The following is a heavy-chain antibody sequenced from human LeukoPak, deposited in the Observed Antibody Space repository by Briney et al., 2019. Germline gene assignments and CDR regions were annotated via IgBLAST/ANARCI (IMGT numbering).Heavy chain of an antibody. J-gene: IGHJ5*02. CDR3: ARALKWTGDWFDP. Sequence: ASVKVSCKASGYTFTSYDINWVRQATGQGLEWMGWMSPNSGNTGYAQKFQGRVTMTRNTSISTAYMELSSLRSEDTAVYYCARALKWTGDWFDPWGQGTLVTVSS. D-gene: IGHD1-14*01. CDR1: GYTFTSYD. V-gene: IGHV1-8*01. CDR2: MSPNSGNT.